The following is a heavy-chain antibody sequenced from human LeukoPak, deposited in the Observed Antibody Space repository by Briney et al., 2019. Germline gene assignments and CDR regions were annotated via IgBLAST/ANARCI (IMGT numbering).Heavy chain of an antibody. V-gene: IGHV3-48*03. CDR3: ARRGTSRSSYYFDY. CDR1: GFTVSSNY. J-gene: IGHJ4*02. Sequence: PGGSLRLSCAASGFTVSSNYMNWVRQAPGKGLEWVSYISTSASTIYYADSVKGRFTSSRDNAKNSLYLQMNSLRAEDTAVYYCARRGTSRSSYYFDYWGQGTLVTVSS. CDR2: ISTSASTI.